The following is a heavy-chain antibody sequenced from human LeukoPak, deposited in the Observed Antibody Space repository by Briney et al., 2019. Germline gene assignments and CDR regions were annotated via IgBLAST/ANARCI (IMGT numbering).Heavy chain of an antibody. D-gene: IGHD3-10*01. J-gene: IGHJ4*02. CDR2: IYYSGST. CDR1: GGSISSYY. CDR3: ARELITMVRGVIVEYFDY. Sequence: SETLSLTCTVSGGSISSYYWSWIRQPPGKGLEWIGYIYYSGSTNYIPSLKSRVTISVDTSKNQFSLKLSSVTAADTAVYYCARELITMVRGVIVEYFDYWGQGTLVTVSS. V-gene: IGHV4-59*01.